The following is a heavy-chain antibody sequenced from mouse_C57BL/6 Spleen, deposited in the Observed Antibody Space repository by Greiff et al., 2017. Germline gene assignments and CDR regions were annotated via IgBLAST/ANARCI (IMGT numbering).Heavy chain of an antibody. J-gene: IGHJ1*03. CDR2: IDPNSGGT. V-gene: IGHV1-72*01. D-gene: IGHD1-1*01. Sequence: VQLQQSGAELVKPGASVKLSCKASGYTFTSYWMHWVKQRPGRGLEWIGRIDPNSGGTKYNEKFKSKATLTVDKPSSTAYMQLSSLTSEDYAVYECAREDTTVVARGYFDVWGTGTTVTVSS. CDR1: GYTFTSYW. CDR3: AREDTTVVARGYFDV.